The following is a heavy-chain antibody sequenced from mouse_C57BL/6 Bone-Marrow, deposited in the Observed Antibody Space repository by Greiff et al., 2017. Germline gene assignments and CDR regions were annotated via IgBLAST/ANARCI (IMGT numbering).Heavy chain of an antibody. Sequence: VQLKQSGPVLVKPGPSVKISCKASGFTFTDYYMHWVKPSHGKSLEWIGLVYPYNGGTSYNQKFKGKATLTVDNSASTAYMELNSLTSEDSAVYYWAREADGIFFDYWGQGTTLTVSS. V-gene: IGHV1-36*01. J-gene: IGHJ2*01. CDR2: VYPYNGGT. CDR1: GFTFTDYY. D-gene: IGHD2-1*01. CDR3: AREADGIFFDY.